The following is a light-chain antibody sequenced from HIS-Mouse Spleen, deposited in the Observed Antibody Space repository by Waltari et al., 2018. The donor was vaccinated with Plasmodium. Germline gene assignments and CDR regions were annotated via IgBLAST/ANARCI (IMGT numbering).Light chain of an antibody. CDR1: SSDVGGYHS. J-gene: IGLJ2*01. Sequence: QSALTQPPSASGSPGQSVTTSCTGTSSDVGGYHSVSWYQQHPGKAPKLMIYEVSKRPSGVPDRFSGSKSGNTASLTVSGLQAEDEADYYCSSYAGSNNLVFGGGTKLTVL. CDR3: SSYAGSNNLV. V-gene: IGLV2-8*01. CDR2: EVS.